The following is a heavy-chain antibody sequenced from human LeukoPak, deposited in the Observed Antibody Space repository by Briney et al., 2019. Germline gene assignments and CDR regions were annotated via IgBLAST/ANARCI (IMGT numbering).Heavy chain of an antibody. D-gene: IGHD3-22*01. CDR2: INHSGST. J-gene: IGHJ4*02. Sequence: SETLSLTCAVYGGSFSGYYWSWIRQPPGKGLEWIGEINHSGSTNYNPSLKSRVTISVDTSKNQFSLKLSSVTAEDTAVYYCARDRYYDSSGYSYYFDYWGQGTLVTVSS. CDR1: GGSFSGYY. V-gene: IGHV4-34*01. CDR3: ARDRYYDSSGYSYYFDY.